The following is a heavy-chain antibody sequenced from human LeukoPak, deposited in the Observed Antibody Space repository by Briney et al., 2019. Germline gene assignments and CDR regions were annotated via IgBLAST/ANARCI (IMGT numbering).Heavy chain of an antibody. Sequence: PGGSLRLSCSASGFTFSSYAMSWVRQAPGKGLEWVSAISGSGGSTYYADPVKGRFTNSRDNSKNTLYLEMNSLRAEDTAVYYCAKVGDYDYVWGSYRYFDYWGQGTLVTVSS. V-gene: IGHV3-23*01. CDR1: GFTFSSYA. CDR2: ISGSGGST. J-gene: IGHJ4*02. CDR3: AKVGDYDYVWGSYRYFDY. D-gene: IGHD3-16*02.